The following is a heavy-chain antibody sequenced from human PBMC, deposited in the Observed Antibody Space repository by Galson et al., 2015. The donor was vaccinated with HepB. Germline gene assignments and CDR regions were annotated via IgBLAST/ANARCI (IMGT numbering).Heavy chain of an antibody. J-gene: IGHJ3*02. CDR2: IKSKTDGGTT. V-gene: IGHV3-15*01. CDR3: TTDRPHPLSYSSGWADAFDI. CDR1: GFTFSNAW. Sequence: SLRLSCAASGFTFSNAWMSWVRQAPGKGLEWVGRIKSKTDGGTTDYAAPVKGRFTISRDDSKNTLYLQMNSLKTEDTAVYYCTTDRPHPLSYSSGWADAFDIWGQGTMVTVSS. D-gene: IGHD6-19*01.